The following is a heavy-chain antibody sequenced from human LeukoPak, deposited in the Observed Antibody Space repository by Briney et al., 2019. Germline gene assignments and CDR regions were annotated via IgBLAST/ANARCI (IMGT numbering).Heavy chain of an antibody. CDR3: ASEWLSSGDSHYSH. Sequence: ASVKVSCKASGYTFSTSALHWVRQAPGQRLEWMGWINSGKGNTKYLQELQGRVAITTDTSASTVYVELSSLRSDDSAVYYCASEWLSSGDSHYSHWGQGTLVTVSS. J-gene: IGHJ4*02. CDR1: GYTFSTSA. D-gene: IGHD2-15*01. V-gene: IGHV1-3*01. CDR2: INSGKGNT.